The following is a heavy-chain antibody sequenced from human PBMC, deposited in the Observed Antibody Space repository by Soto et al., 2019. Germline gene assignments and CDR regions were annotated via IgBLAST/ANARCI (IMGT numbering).Heavy chain of an antibody. CDR2: IIPFFGKA. Sequence: QVQLVQSGAEVKKPGSSVKVSCKASGGPFSNYAINWVRQAPALGLEWMGGIIPFFGKADFAQRFQGRVTITADKSTNTAYMELSSLRSDDTAVEYWARSALPAAINTWFDPWGQGTLVTVSS. V-gene: IGHV1-69*06. J-gene: IGHJ5*02. CDR3: ARSALPAAINTWFDP. D-gene: IGHD2-2*01. CDR1: GGPFSNYA.